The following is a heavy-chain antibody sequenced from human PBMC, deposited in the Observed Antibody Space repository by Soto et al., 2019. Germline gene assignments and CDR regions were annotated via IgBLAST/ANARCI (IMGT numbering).Heavy chain of an antibody. V-gene: IGHV4-31*03. CDR1: GASITNDDFF. Sequence: SETLSLTCTVSGASITNDDFFWSWVRQHPDKGLEWLAYITYGGSIYYNPSLRSRLSVSIDKSKSQFSLNVRSVTAADTAVYFCAKMERTQLWLLVQNWGQGLPVTVS. CDR3: AKMERTQLWLLVQN. D-gene: IGHD5-18*01. CDR2: ITYGGSI. J-gene: IGHJ4*02.